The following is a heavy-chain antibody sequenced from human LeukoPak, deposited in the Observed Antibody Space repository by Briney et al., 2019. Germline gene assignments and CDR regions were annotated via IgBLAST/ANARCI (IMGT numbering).Heavy chain of an antibody. CDR1: GLTFSDYY. Sequence: PGGSLRLSCAASGLTFSDYYMSWIRQAPGKGLEWVSYISSSSSYTNYADSVKGRFTISRDNAKNSLYLQMNSLRAEDTAVYYCARVHSSSWPDAFDIWGQGTMVTVSS. CDR3: ARVHSSSWPDAFDI. V-gene: IGHV3-11*06. J-gene: IGHJ3*02. CDR2: ISSSSSYT. D-gene: IGHD6-13*01.